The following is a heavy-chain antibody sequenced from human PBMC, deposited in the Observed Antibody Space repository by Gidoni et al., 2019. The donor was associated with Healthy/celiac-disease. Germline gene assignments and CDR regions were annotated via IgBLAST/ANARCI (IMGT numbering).Heavy chain of an antibody. CDR2: IYWDDDK. J-gene: IGHJ4*02. Sequence: QITLKESGPTLVKPTQTLTLTCTFSGFSLSTSGVGVGWIRQPPGKALEWLALIYWDDDKRYSPSLKSRLTITNDTSKNQVVLTMTNMDPVDTATYYCAHRRLGIAAAGTFDYWGQGTLVTVSS. V-gene: IGHV2-5*02. CDR1: GFSLSTSGVG. D-gene: IGHD6-13*01. CDR3: AHRRLGIAAAGTFDY.